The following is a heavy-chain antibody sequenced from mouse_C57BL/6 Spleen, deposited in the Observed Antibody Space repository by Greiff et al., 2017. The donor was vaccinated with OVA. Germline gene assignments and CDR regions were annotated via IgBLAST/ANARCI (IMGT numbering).Heavy chain of an antibody. D-gene: IGHD1-1*01. Sequence: EVKLVESGPGLVKPSQSLSLTCSVTGYSITSGYYWNWIRQFPGNKLEWMGYISYDGSNNYNPSLKNRISITRDTSKNQFFLKLNSVTTEDTATYYCAREGYYYGSSYYFDYWGQGTTLTVSS. V-gene: IGHV3-6*01. CDR1: GYSITSGYY. CDR3: AREGYYYGSSYYFDY. J-gene: IGHJ2*01. CDR2: ISYDGSN.